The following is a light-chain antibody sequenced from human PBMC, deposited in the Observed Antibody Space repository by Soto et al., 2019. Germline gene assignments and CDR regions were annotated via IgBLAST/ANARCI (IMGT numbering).Light chain of an antibody. Sequence: DIQMTQSPSSLSASVGDRVTITCRASQRIDNYLNWYQQKTGKAPNLLIYDASTLLSVVPSRFRSRGSRTPFTLTISSLQPEDCETYYCQQSYSSTETFGQGTKVEIK. CDR3: QQSYSSTET. CDR1: QRIDNY. J-gene: IGKJ1*01. CDR2: DAS. V-gene: IGKV1-39*01.